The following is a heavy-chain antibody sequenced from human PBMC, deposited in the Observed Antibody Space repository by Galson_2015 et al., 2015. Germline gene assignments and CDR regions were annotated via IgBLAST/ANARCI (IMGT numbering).Heavy chain of an antibody. D-gene: IGHD3-10*01. CDR1: GYTFRDYG. J-gene: IGHJ3*02. V-gene: IGHV1-18*01. CDR3: ARSVSMIRGINDAFEI. CDR2: ISPYNGNT. Sequence: SVKVSCKASGYTFRDYGVTWVRQAPGQGLEWMGWISPYNGNTNSAQKLQDKITMTTDTSTSTAYMELRSLRSDDTAVYYCARSVSMIRGINDAFEIWGQGTMVTVSS.